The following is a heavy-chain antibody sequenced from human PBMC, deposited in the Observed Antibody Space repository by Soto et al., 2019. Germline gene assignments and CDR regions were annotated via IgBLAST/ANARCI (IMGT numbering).Heavy chain of an antibody. CDR2: MNPNNGNT. D-gene: IGHD2-15*01. V-gene: IGHV1-18*01. Sequence: ASVKVSCKASGYTFTSYDVNWVRQATGQGLEWMGWMNPNNGNTNYAQKLQGRVTMTTDTSTSTAYMELRSLRSDDTAVYYCARREGYCSGGSCPNWFDPWGQGTLVTV. J-gene: IGHJ5*02. CDR1: GYTFTSYD. CDR3: ARREGYCSGGSCPNWFDP.